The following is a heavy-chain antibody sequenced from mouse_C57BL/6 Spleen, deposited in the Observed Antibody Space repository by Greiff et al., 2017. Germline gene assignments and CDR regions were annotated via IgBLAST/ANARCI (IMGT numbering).Heavy chain of an antibody. CDR2: IDPANGNT. CDR1: GFNIKNTY. Sequence: VQVQQSVAELVRPGASVKLSCTASGFNIKNTYMHWVKQRPEQGLEWIGRIDPANGNTKYDPKFQGKATITADTSSNTAYLQLSSLTSEDTALYYWARGGYYGDYFDYWGQGTTLTVSS. D-gene: IGHD1-1*01. V-gene: IGHV14-3*01. CDR3: ARGGYYGDYFDY. J-gene: IGHJ2*01.